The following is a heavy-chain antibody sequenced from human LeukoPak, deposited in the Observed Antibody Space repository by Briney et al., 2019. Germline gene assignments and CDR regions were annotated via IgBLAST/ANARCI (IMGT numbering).Heavy chain of an antibody. D-gene: IGHD3-10*01. V-gene: IGHV4-59*01. CDR2: YYYGGST. CDR3: ASRYGSGSYGFDF. CDR1: GASISNYY. J-gene: IGHJ4*02. Sequence: PSETLSLTXTVSGASISNYYWTWIRQPPGKGLEWIGYYYYGGSTEYNPSLKSRVTIPVDTFKNQFSLKLSSVTAADTAVYYCASRYGSGSYGFDFWGQGTLVTVSS.